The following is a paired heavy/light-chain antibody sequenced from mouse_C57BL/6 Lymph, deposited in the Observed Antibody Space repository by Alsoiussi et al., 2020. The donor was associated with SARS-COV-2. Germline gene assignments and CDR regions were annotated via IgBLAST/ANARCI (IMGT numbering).Heavy chain of an antibody. CDR2: IFPGDRNT. CDR3: AREALLRPFAY. J-gene: IGHJ3*01. CDR1: GYAFSRSW. V-gene: IGHV1-82*01. Sequence: QVQLQQSGPELVKPGASVKISCKGSGYAFSRSWMNWVKQRPGKGLEWIGRIFPGDRNTNYCGKFKGKATLTADTSSSTAYMQLSSLTSEDSAVYFCAREALLRPFAYWGQGTLVTVSA. D-gene: IGHD1-2*01.
Light chain of an antibody. CDR1: QSLLYSSNQKNY. J-gene: IGKJ5*01. Sequence: DIVMSQSPSSLAVSVGEKVTMSCKSSQSLLYSSNQKNYLAWYQQKPGQSPKLLIYWASTRESGVPDRFTGSGSGTDFTLTISSVKAEDLAVYYCQQYYSYPLTFGAGTKLELK. V-gene: IGKV8-30*01. CDR2: WAS. CDR3: QQYYSYPLT.